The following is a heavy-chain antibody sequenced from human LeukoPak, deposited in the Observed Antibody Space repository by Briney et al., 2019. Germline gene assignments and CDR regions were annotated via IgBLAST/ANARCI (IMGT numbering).Heavy chain of an antibody. Sequence: SQTLSLTCTVSGGSISSGSYYWSWIRQPAGKGLEWIGRIYTSGSTNYNPSLKSRVTISVVTSKNHFSLKLSSVTAADTAVYYCARGSDYDFWSGYTFDYWGQGTLVPVSS. CDR1: GGSISSGSYY. J-gene: IGHJ4*02. V-gene: IGHV4-61*02. CDR2: IYTSGST. D-gene: IGHD3-3*01. CDR3: ARGSDYDFWSGYTFDY.